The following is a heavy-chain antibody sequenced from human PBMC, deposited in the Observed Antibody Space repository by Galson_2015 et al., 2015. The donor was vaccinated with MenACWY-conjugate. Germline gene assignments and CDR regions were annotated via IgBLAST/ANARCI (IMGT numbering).Heavy chain of an antibody. CDR3: ARSPRDDVSGSYSYHH. J-gene: IGHJ1*01. V-gene: IGHV1-3*01. D-gene: IGHD3-16*02. CDR1: EYTFTSFA. Sequence: SVKVSCKASEYTFTSFAIHWVRQAPGQRLEWMGWINAGTGGTKYSQKFQDRVTITSDTSAKTAFMEVRSLTSEDTAVYYCARSPRDDVSGSYSYHHWGQGTLVAVSS. CDR2: INAGTGGT.